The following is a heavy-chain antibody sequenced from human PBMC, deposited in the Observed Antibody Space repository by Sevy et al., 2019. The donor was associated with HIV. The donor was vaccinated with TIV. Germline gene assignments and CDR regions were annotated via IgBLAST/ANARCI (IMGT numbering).Heavy chain of an antibody. CDR3: VRAIQLAASY. CDR2: INPVGSKI. CDR1: AINIRDYW. D-gene: IGHD2-15*01. V-gene: IGHV3-7*02. J-gene: IGHJ4*02. Sequence: GGSLRLSCEASAINIRDYWMNWVRQAPGKGLEWVANINPVGSKIYYADSVKGRFTISRNSAKNSVFLQMTSLRAEDTAVYYCVRAIQLAASYWGQGMLVTVSS.